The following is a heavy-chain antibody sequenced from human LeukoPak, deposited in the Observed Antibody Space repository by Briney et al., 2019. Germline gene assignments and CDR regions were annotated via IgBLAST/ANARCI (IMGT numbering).Heavy chain of an antibody. CDR2: INPNSGGT. CDR1: GYTFTGYY. J-gene: IGHJ4*02. D-gene: IGHD2-15*01. Sequence: ASVKVSCKASGYTFTGYYMHWVRQAPGQGLEWMGWINPNSGGTNYAQKVQGRVTMTRDTSISTAYMELSRLRSDDTAVYYCARARDIVVVVAAIDFDYWGQGTLVTVSS. CDR3: ARARDIVVVVAAIDFDY. V-gene: IGHV1-2*02.